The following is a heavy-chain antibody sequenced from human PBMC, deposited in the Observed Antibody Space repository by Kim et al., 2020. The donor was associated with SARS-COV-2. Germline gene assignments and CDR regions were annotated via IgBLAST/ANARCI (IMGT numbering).Heavy chain of an antibody. D-gene: IGHD3-22*01. V-gene: IGHV4-34*01. CDR3: ARVRGYLRINDY. J-gene: IGHJ4*02. Sequence: NYTPTLTSRVTISVDTSKNRFSLKLSSVTAADTAVYYCARVRGYLRINDYWGQGTLVTVSS.